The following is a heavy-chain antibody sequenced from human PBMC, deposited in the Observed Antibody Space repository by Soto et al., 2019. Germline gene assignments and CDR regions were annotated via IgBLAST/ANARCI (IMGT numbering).Heavy chain of an antibody. D-gene: IGHD4-17*01. Sequence: ASVKVSCKTSGYTFTEYGISWFRQAPGQGLEWMGWISPYNGKTNYIQEFQDRVTTTTDRSSTTVYMDLRTLKSDDTAIYFCARADYGDTKIYSFDHWGQGTLVTVSS. CDR3: ARADYGDTKIYSFDH. J-gene: IGHJ4*02. CDR2: ISPYNGKT. CDR1: GYTFTEYG. V-gene: IGHV1-18*01.